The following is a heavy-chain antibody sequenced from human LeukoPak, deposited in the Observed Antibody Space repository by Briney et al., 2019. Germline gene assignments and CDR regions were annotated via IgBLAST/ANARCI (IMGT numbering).Heavy chain of an antibody. J-gene: IGHJ3*02. CDR2: FDPEDGET. CDR3: ATSRPYSGYDLAAFDI. CDR1: GYTLTELS. V-gene: IGHV1-24*01. D-gene: IGHD5-12*01. Sequence: ASVKVSCKVSGYTLTELSMHWVRQAPGKGLEWMGGFDPEDGETIYAQKFQGRVTMTEDTSTDTAYMELGSLRSEDTGVYYCATSRPYSGYDLAAFDIWGQGTMVTVSS.